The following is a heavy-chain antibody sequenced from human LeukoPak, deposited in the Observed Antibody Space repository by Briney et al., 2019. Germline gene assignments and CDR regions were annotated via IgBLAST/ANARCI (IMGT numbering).Heavy chain of an antibody. J-gene: IGHJ4*02. D-gene: IGHD6-13*01. CDR3: ARDHSSSYYSYDF. V-gene: IGHV3-21*01. CDR2: ISGGSSYI. Sequence: GGSLRLSCGASGFIFSSYNMHWVRQASGKGLEWVSSISGGSSYIYYADSVKGRFTISRDNAKNSLYLQMDSLRADDTAVYYCARDHSSSYYSYDFWGQGALVTVSS. CDR1: GFIFSSYN.